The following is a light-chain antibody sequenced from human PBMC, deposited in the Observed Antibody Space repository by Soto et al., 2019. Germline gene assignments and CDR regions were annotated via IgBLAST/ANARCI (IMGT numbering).Light chain of an antibody. V-gene: IGKV3-20*01. J-gene: IGKJ2*01. CDR3: QQYGSSPAT. CDR2: GAS. Sequence: EIVLTQSPGTLSLSPGERATLSCRASQSVTSNYLAWYQQKPGQAPGLLIYGASSRATGIPDRFSGSGSGTDFTLTISRLEPEDFAVYYCQQYGSSPATFGQGTKLDIK. CDR1: QSVTSNY.